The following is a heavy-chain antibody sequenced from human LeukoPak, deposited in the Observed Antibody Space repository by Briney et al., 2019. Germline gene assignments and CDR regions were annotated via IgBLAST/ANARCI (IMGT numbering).Heavy chain of an antibody. V-gene: IGHV1-2*02. CDR3: ARVVVRDANNYKDY. CDR1: GYTFTGYY. J-gene: IGHJ4*02. D-gene: IGHD5-24*01. Sequence: ASVEVSCKASGYTFTGYYMHWVRQAPGQGLEWMGWINPNSGGTNYAQKFQGRVTMTRDTSISTAYLDLSRLRSDDTAVYYCARVVVRDANNYKDYWGQGTLVTVSS. CDR2: INPNSGGT.